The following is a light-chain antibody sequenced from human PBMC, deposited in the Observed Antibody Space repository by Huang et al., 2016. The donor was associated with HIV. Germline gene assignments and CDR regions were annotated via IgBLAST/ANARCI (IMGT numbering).Light chain of an antibody. J-gene: IGKJ4*01. V-gene: IGKV3-11*01. Sequence: EIVLTQSPATLSFSPGESATLSIRASQSVSSYLAWYQQKPGQAPRLLIYAASSRATGIPARFRGSGSGTDFTLTISRLGPEDIAVYYCQHRSNWPRLTFGGGTKVEIK. CDR1: QSVSSY. CDR3: QHRSNWPRLT. CDR2: AAS.